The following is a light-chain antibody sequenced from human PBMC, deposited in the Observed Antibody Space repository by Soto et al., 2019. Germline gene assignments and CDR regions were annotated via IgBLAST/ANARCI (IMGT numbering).Light chain of an antibody. V-gene: IGKV1-5*01. CDR2: GAS. J-gene: IGKJ2*01. Sequence: DTQMTQSPSTLSASVGDTVTITCRARQNINNWLAWYQQKPETVPKLLIYGASTLEDGVPSRFSGSRSGTEFTLTINSLQPDDFATYYCQRYDGYFGQGTKLEIK. CDR3: QRYDGY. CDR1: QNINNW.